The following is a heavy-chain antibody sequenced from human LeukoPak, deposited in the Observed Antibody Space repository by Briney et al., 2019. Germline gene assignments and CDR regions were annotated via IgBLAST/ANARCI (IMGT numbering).Heavy chain of an antibody. Sequence: TGGSLRLSCAASGFTFSSYAMNWVRQAPGKGLEWVSAISGSGGSTYYADSVKGRFTISRDNSRNTLYLQMNSLRAEDTAVYYCAKGGLLRQWLVLYFDYWGQGTLVTVSS. D-gene: IGHD6-19*01. CDR2: ISGSGGST. V-gene: IGHV3-23*01. J-gene: IGHJ4*02. CDR1: GFTFSSYA. CDR3: AKGGLLRQWLVLYFDY.